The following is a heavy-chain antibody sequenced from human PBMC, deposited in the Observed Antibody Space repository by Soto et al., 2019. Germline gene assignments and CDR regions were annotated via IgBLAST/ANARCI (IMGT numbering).Heavy chain of an antibody. CDR1: GFTFSSYW. D-gene: IGHD3-3*01. V-gene: IGHV3-7*05. CDR2: IKQDGSEK. Sequence: PGGSLRLSCAASGFTFSSYWMSWVRQAPGKGLEWVANIKQDGSEKYYVDSVKGRFTISRDNAKNSLYLQMNSLRAEDTAVYYCARDQIFGAKTYYYGMDVWGQGTTVTVSS. J-gene: IGHJ6*02. CDR3: ARDQIFGAKTYYYGMDV.